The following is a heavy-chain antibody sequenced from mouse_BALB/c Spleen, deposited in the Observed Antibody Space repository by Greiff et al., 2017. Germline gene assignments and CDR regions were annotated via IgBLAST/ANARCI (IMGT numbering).Heavy chain of an antibody. D-gene: IGHD1-1*01. J-gene: IGHJ2*01. V-gene: IGHV1-7*01. CDR2: INPSTGYT. Sequence: QVQLQQSGAELAKPGASVKMSCKASGYPFTSYWMHWVKQRPGKGLEWIGYINPSTGYTEYNQKFKDKATLTADKSSSTAYMQLSSLTSEDSAVYYCARSAPNTTGVAGDFDYWGQGTTVTVS. CDR3: ARSAPNTTGVAGDFDY. CDR1: GYPFTSYW.